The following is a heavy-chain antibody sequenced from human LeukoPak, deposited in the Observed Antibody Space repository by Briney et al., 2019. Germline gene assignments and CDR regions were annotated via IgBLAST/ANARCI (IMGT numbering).Heavy chain of an antibody. D-gene: IGHD6-19*01. J-gene: IGHJ4*02. CDR1: GFTFSTYA. Sequence: GGSLRLSCAASGFTFSTYAMTWVRQAPGKGLEWVSSINTDGTTFYADSVKGRFTILRDNSKNTLYLQMNSLRVEDTAVYYCAKCTSGWFEDSWGQGTLVTVSS. CDR2: INTDGTT. CDR3: AKCTSGWFEDS. V-gene: IGHV3-23*01.